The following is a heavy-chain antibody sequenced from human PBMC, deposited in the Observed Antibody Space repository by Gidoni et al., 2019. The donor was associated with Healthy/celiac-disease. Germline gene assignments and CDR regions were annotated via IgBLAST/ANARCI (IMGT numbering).Heavy chain of an antibody. V-gene: IGHV3-33*01. D-gene: IGHD3-9*01. CDR3: ARDRVDILTGYYIDY. Sequence: QVQLVESGGGVVQPGRSLRLSCAASGFTFSSYGMPWVRQAPGKGLEWVAVIWYDGSNKYYADSVKGRFTISRDNSKNTLYLQMNSLRAEDTAVYYCARDRVDILTGYYIDYWGQGTLVTVSS. CDR2: IWYDGSNK. J-gene: IGHJ4*02. CDR1: GFTFSSYG.